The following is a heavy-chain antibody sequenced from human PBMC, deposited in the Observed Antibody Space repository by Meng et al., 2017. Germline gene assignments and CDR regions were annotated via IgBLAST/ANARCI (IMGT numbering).Heavy chain of an antibody. CDR1: GYTFTTYD. Sequence: QVYVVQSGAEGKKPGASGKVSCKASGYTFTTYDNNWVRQATGQGREWMGWMNPNSGNTGYAKQFQGRVTITRNTSISTAYMELSSLRSEDTAVYYCARGYYGSGLFDPWGQGTLVTVSS. CDR2: MNPNSGNT. CDR3: ARGYYGSGLFDP. D-gene: IGHD3-10*01. V-gene: IGHV1-8*03. J-gene: IGHJ5*02.